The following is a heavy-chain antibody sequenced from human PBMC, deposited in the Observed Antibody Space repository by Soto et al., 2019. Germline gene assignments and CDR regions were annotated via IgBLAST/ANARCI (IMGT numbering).Heavy chain of an antibody. Sequence: EVQLVESGGGRVKPGGSLKLSCAASGFAFSTYSMSWVRQAPGKGLEWVSSISGSGNYTHYADFLRGRFTISRDNAKTSLFLQMDSLRAEDTAVYYCAREGINNYNEFYFDSWGQGTVVTVSS. CDR2: ISGSGNYT. CDR3: AREGINNYNEFYFDS. V-gene: IGHV3-21*06. D-gene: IGHD4-4*01. CDR1: GFAFSTYS. J-gene: IGHJ4*02.